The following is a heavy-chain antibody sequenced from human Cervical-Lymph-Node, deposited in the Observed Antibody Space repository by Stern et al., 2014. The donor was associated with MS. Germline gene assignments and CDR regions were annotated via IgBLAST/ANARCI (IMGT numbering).Heavy chain of an antibody. CDR2: IYRDGRT. CDR3: ARVRIPAASQYNWFDP. D-gene: IGHD2-2*01. J-gene: IGHJ5*02. V-gene: IGHV4-31*03. Sequence: QVQLEESGPGLVKPSQTLSLTCTVSGGSISSGGYYWSWIRQHPGKGLEWIGDIYRDGRTFYNPSLQSRVTISIDPSNIQFSLNLTSVAAADTAVFYCARVRIPAASQYNWFDPWGLGTLVTVSS. CDR1: GGSISSGGYY.